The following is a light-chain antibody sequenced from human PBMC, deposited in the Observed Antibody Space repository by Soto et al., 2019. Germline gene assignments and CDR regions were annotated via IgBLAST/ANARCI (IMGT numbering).Light chain of an antibody. Sequence: EIVLTQSPGTLSLSPGERATLSCRASQSVGRDLAWYQQKPGQAPRLLIYGASTRATGIPARFSGSGSGTEFTLTISSLQSEDFAVYYCQQYNNWPPITFGQGTRLEIK. CDR2: GAS. J-gene: IGKJ5*01. CDR3: QQYNNWPPIT. V-gene: IGKV3-15*01. CDR1: QSVGRD.